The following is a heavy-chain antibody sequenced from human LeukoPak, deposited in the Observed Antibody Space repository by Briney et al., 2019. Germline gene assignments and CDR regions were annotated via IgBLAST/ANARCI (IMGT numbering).Heavy chain of an antibody. V-gene: IGHV1-2*02. CDR1: GYTFSGYY. CDR2: INPDTGGT. D-gene: IGHD3-3*01. J-gene: IGHJ6*02. Sequence: ASVKVSCKASGYTFSGYYIHWVRQAPGQGLEWLGWINPDTGGTYFAQKFQDRVTLTRDTSIRTAYMELRTLRSDDTALYYCARDAPTTGSAYSSGYYYYGMDVWGQGTTVTVSS. CDR3: ARDAPTTGSAYSSGYYYYGMDV.